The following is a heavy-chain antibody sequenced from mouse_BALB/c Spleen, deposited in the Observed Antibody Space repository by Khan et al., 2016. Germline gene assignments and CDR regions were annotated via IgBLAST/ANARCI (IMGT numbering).Heavy chain of an antibody. CDR3: ARYYGSSYYAMDY. Sequence: EVQLQESGPSLVKPSQTLSLTCSVTGDSITSGYWNWIRKFPGNKLEYMGYISYSGSTYYNPSLKSRISITRATPKNQSYLQLNSGTTEDTATYYCARYYGSSYYAMDYWGQGTTFTVSS. J-gene: IGHJ4*01. CDR1: GDSITSGY. D-gene: IGHD1-1*01. V-gene: IGHV3-8*02. CDR2: ISYSGST.